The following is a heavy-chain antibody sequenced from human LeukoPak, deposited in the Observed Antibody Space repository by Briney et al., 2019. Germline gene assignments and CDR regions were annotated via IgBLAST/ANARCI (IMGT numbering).Heavy chain of an antibody. CDR1: GGSISSYY. CDR3: ARAKMATAFYYYYYMDV. V-gene: IGHV4-59*01. J-gene: IGHJ6*03. D-gene: IGHD5-24*01. CDR2: IYYSGST. Sequence: SETLSLTCTVSGGSISSYYWSWIRQPPGKGLEWIGYIYYSGSTNYNPSLKSRVTISVDTSKNQFSLKLSSVTAADTAVYYCARAKMATAFYYYYYMDVWGKGATVTVSS.